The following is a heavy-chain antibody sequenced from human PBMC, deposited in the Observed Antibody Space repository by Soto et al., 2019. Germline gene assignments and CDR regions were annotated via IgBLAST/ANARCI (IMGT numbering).Heavy chain of an antibody. CDR3: ERNPHTYSGSLDY. V-gene: IGHV4-39*01. D-gene: IGHD1-26*01. J-gene: IGHJ4*02. CDR2: IYYSGST. CDR1: GGSISSSSYY. Sequence: SETLSLTCTVSGGSISSSSYYWGWIRQPPGKGLEWIGSIYYSGSTYYNPSLKSRVTISVDTSKNQFSLKLSSVTAADTAVYYWERNPHTYSGSLDYWGQGTLVTVSS.